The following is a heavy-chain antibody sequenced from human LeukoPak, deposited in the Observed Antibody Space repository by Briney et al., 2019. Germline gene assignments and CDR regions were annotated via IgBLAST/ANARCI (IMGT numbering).Heavy chain of an antibody. CDR3: AAAYFGMDQYYYGMDV. D-gene: IGHD3-16*01. J-gene: IGHJ6*02. CDR1: GFTFSTYA. V-gene: IGHV3-23*01. CDR2: LSGSDTRT. Sequence: PGGSLRLSCAASGFTFSTYAMNWVRQAPGKGLEWVSALSGSDTRTYYADSVKGLFTISRDNSKNTLYLQMNSLRAEDTAVYYCAAAYFGMDQYYYGMDVWGQGTTVTVSS.